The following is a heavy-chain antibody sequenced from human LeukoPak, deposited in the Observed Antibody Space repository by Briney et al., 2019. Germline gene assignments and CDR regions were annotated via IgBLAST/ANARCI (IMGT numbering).Heavy chain of an antibody. Sequence: GGSLRLSCAASEFTFSSYAFHWVRQAPGKGLDWVTLISYDGTDKYYADSVKGRFTVSRDNSKNTLYLQMNSLRPEDAAVYYCVRGRFYYDTSGYFDYWGQGALVTVSS. CDR2: ISYDGTDK. J-gene: IGHJ4*02. CDR1: EFTFSSYA. CDR3: VRGRFYYDTSGYFDY. V-gene: IGHV3-30*01. D-gene: IGHD3-22*01.